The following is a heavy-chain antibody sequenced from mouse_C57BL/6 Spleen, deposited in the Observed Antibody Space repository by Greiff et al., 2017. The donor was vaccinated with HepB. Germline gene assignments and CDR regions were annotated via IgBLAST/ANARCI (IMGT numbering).Heavy chain of an antibody. Sequence: EVQGVESGGGLVKPGGSLKLSCAASGFTFSSYAMSWVRQTPEKRLEWVATISDGGSYTYYPDNVKGRFTISRDNAKNNLYLQMSHLKSEDTAMYYCARDRKITTVVPCFDYWGQGTTLTVSS. CDR3: ARDRKITTVVPCFDY. CDR1: GFTFSSYA. D-gene: IGHD1-1*01. V-gene: IGHV5-4*01. J-gene: IGHJ2*01. CDR2: ISDGGSYT.